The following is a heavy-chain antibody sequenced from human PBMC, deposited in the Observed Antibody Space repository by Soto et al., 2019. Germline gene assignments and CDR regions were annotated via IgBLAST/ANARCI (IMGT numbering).Heavy chain of an antibody. V-gene: IGHV3-23*01. CDR2: ISGSGGST. J-gene: IGHJ6*02. Sequence: GGSLRLSCAASGFTFSSYAMSWVRQAPGKGLEWVSAISGSGGSTYYADSVKGRFTISRDNSKNTLYLQMNSLRAEDTAVYYCAKDQVVVVPAATNYYCYGMDVWGQGTTVTVSS. D-gene: IGHD2-2*01. CDR1: GFTFSSYA. CDR3: AKDQVVVVPAATNYYCYGMDV.